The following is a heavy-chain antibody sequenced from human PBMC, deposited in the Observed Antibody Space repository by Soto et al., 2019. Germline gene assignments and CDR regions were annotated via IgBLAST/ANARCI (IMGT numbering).Heavy chain of an antibody. J-gene: IGHJ4*02. CDR1: GFTVSNNY. CDR2: IYSGGYT. Sequence: EVQLVESGGGLIQPGGSLRLSCAVSGFTVSNNYMSWVRQAPGKGLEGVSVIYSGGYTAYGDSVKGRFTISRDNSKNSLSLQKNSPRTHHRAVFYGAAHPGGGGYWGQGTLVTVSS. V-gene: IGHV3-53*01. CDR3: AAHPGGGGY. D-gene: IGHD3-10*01.